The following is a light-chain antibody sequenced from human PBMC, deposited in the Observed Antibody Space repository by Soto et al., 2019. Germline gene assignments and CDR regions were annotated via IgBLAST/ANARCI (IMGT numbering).Light chain of an antibody. CDR2: AAS. CDR1: LGISNY. V-gene: IGKV1-27*01. Sequence: DIQMTQSPSSLSASVGDKVTITCRASLGISNYLAWYQQKPGKVPKLLIYAASTLQSGVPSRFSGSGSGTQVTRTISSLQPEDVATYYCQKYNSVPLTFGQGTRLEI. CDR3: QKYNSVPLT. J-gene: IGKJ5*01.